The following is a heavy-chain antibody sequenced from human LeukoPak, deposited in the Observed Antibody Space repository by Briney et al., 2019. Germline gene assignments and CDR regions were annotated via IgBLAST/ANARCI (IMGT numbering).Heavy chain of an antibody. J-gene: IGHJ6*02. CDR2: ISYDGGNK. CDR1: GFTFSSYG. V-gene: IGHV3-30*18. CDR3: AKGGGSGSLYYYYGMDV. Sequence: GGSLRLSCAASGFTFSSYGMYWVRQAPGKGLEWVAVISYDGGNKYYADSVKGRFTISRDNSKNTLYLQMNSLRAEDTALYYCAKGGGSGSLYYYYGMDVWGQGTTVTVSS. D-gene: IGHD3-10*01.